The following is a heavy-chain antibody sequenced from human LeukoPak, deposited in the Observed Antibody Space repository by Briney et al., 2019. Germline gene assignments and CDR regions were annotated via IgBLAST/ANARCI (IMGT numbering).Heavy chain of an antibody. CDR2: IIPIFGIA. V-gene: IGHV1-69*04. CDR3: ARGLKYSSSFYYYYGMDV. D-gene: IGHD6-6*01. CDR1: GGTLSSYA. J-gene: IGHJ6*02. Sequence: SVKVSCKASGGTLSSYAISWVRQAPGQGLEWMGRIIPIFGIANYAQKFQGRVTITADKSTSTAYMELSSLRSEDTAVYYCARGLKYSSSFYYYYGMDVWGQGTTVTVSS.